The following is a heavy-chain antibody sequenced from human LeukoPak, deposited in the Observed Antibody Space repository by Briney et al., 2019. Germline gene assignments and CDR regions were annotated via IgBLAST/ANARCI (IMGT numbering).Heavy chain of an antibody. CDR2: INHSGST. CDR1: GGSISSYY. CDR3: ARGSNPYYYYYGMDV. Sequence: PSETLSLTCTVSGGSISSYYWSWIRQPPGKGLEWIGEINHSGSTNYNPSLKSRVTISVDTSKNQFSLKLSSVTAADTAVYYCARGSNPYYYYYGMDVWGQGTTVTVSS. J-gene: IGHJ6*02. V-gene: IGHV4-34*01.